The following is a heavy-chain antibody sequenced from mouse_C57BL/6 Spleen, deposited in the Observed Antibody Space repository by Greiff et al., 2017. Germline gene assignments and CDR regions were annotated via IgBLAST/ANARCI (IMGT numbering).Heavy chain of an antibody. J-gene: IGHJ4*01. D-gene: IGHD1-1*01. CDR1: GYTFTDYY. CDR2: INPNNGGT. CDR3: AVYYYGSSHYAMDY. V-gene: IGHV1-26*01. Sequence: EVQLQQSGPELVKPGASVKISCKASGYTFTDYYMNWVKQSHGKSLEWIGDINPNNGGTSYNQKFKGKATLTVDKSSSTAYMELRSLTSEDSAVYYCAVYYYGSSHYAMDYWGQGTSVTVSS.